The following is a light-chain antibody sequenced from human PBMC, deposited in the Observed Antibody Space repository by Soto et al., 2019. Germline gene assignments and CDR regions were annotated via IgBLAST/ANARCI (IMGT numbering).Light chain of an antibody. CDR1: SSDVGGYNY. Sequence: QSALTQPRSVSGSPGQSVTISCTGTSSDVGGYNYVSWYQQHPGKAPKLMIYDVSKRPSGVPDRFSGSKSCNTASLTISGRQAEDEAYSYCCSEAGNYYVCGTGTTVTVL. J-gene: IGLJ1*01. CDR2: DVS. CDR3: CSEAGNYYV. V-gene: IGLV2-11*01.